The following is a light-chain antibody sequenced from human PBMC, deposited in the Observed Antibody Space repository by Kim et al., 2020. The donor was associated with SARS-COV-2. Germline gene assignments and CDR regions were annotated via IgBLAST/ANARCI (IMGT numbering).Light chain of an antibody. V-gene: IGKV1-39*01. J-gene: IGKJ1*01. CDR2: AAS. Sequence: ASVGDRVTINCRTSQPIIIVLNWYQQRPGKAPKFVISAASSLQTGVPSRFSVSGSGTDFNLSITSLQPEDFATYYCQQTYSNPWTFGRGTKVDIK. CDR3: QQTYSNPWT. CDR1: QPIIIV.